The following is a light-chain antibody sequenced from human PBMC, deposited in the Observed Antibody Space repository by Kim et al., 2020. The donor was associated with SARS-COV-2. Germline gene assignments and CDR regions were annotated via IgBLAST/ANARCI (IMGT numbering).Light chain of an antibody. CDR1: SSDIGSYNL. Sequence: GQSITFPGTGTSSDIGSYNLVSWYQQHPGKAPKVIIFEFTKRPPGISNRFSGSKSGYTASLTISGLQAEDGADYCCCAHATKRAVVFGGGAQLTVL. CDR2: EFT. V-gene: IGLV2-23*02. CDR3: CAHATKRAVV. J-gene: IGLJ2*01.